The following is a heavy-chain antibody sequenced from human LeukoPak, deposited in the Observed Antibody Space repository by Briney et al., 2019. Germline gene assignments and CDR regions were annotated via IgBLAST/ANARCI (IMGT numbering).Heavy chain of an antibody. CDR1: GYTFTSYY. D-gene: IGHD2-2*01. J-gene: IGHJ6*02. Sequence: ASVKVSCKASGYTFTSYYMHWVRQAPGQGLEWMGIINPSGGSTSYAQKFQGRVTMTRDTSTSTVYMELSSLRSEDTAVYYCAAGYCSSTSCYAGFYYYGMDVWGQGTTVTVSS. CDR2: INPSGGST. V-gene: IGHV1-46*01. CDR3: AAGYCSSTSCYAGFYYYGMDV.